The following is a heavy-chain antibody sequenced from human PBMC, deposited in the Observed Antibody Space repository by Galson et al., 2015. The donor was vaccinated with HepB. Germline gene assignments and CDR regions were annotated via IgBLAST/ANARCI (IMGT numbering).Heavy chain of an antibody. V-gene: IGHV3-74*01. J-gene: IGHJ3*02. CDR3: TRALTGSRNAFEI. CDR1: GFTLSSHW. CDR2: INSDGNNI. Sequence: SLRLSCAASGFTLSSHWMHWVRQSPGKGLVWVSRINSDGNNINYADSVEGRFTISRDNARNTVYLQMHSLRAEDTAVYFCTRALTGSRNAFEIWGQGTKVTVSS. D-gene: IGHD3-9*01.